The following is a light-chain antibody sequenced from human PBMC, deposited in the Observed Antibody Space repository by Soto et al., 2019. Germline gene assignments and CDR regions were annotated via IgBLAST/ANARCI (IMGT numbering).Light chain of an antibody. V-gene: IGKV3-15*01. Sequence: EIVMTQSPATLSVSPGERATLSCRATQRIGGNLAWYQQKPGQAPRLLIFGASTRATGVPARFSGSGSGTQFTLTISSLQSEDFAFYYWQQYNHWPRTFGQGTKLEIK. CDR3: QQYNHWPRT. CDR1: QRIGGN. CDR2: GAS. J-gene: IGKJ2*01.